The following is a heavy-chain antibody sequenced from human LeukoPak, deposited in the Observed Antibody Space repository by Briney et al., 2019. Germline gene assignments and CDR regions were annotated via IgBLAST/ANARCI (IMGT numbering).Heavy chain of an antibody. CDR2: VSAYSGNT. D-gene: IGHD2-2*01. J-gene: IGHJ4*02. V-gene: IGHV1-18*01. CDR1: GYTFTNYG. Sequence: ASVKVSCKASGYTFTNYGFSWVRQAPGQGLEWMGWVSAYSGNTKYAQKFQGRVTMTTDTSTSTVYMELVTLRSDDTAVYYCAREGEDIVAVPDHWGQGTLVTVSS. CDR3: AREGEDIVAVPDH.